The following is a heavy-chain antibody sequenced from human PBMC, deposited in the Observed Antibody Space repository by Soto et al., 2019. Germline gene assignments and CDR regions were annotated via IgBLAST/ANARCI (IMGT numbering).Heavy chain of an antibody. V-gene: IGHV3-53*01. CDR1: GFTVSSNY. D-gene: IGHD1-20*01. CDR3: AVTGTNHYYYYMDV. CDR2: IYSGGST. J-gene: IGHJ6*03. Sequence: GGSLRLSCAASGFTVSSNYMSWVRQAPGKGLEWVSVIYSGGSTYYADSVKGRFTISRDNSKNTLYLQMNSLRAEDTAVYYCAVTGTNHYYYYMDVWGKGTTVTVSS.